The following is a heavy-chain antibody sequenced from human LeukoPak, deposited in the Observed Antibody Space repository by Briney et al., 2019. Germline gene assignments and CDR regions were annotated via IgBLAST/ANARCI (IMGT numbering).Heavy chain of an antibody. J-gene: IGHJ4*02. CDR3: AGMGGGYDFLSGIRGYFDY. V-gene: IGHV3-21*06. D-gene: IGHD3-3*01. Sequence: GGSLPLSRAAAGLTFSTYSLNWVRQAPGKGLECVSSISGSSSYKYYADSVKGRFSISRDNAKNSLYLQMNSLRAEDTAVYYCAGMGGGYDFLSGIRGYFDYWGQGTLVTVSS. CDR2: ISGSSSYK. CDR1: GLTFSTYS.